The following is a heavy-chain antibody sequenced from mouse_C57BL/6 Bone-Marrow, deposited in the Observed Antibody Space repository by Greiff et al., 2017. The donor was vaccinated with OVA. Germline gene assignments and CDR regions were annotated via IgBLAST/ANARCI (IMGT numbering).Heavy chain of an antibody. CDR3: TTRWLLRNYAMDY. CDR1: GFNIKDDY. D-gene: IGHD2-3*01. V-gene: IGHV14-4*01. Sequence: VQLKQSGAELVRPGASVKLSCTASGFNIKDDYMHWVKQRPEQGLEWIGWIDPENGDTEYASKFQGKATITADTSSNTAYLQLSSLTSEDTAVYYCTTRWLLRNYAMDYWGQGTSVTVSS. CDR2: IDPENGDT. J-gene: IGHJ4*01.